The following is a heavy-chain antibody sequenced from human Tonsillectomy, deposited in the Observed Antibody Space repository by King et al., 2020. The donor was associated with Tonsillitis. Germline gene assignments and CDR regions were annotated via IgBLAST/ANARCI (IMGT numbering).Heavy chain of an antibody. Sequence: VQLVESGGGLVQPGGSLRLSCAASGFTFSSYAMSWVRQAPGKGLEWVSAISGSGGSTYYADSVKGRFTISRDNSKNTLYLQMNSLRAEDTALYYCAKDPLRSGYYYVHPFDIWGQGTMVTVSS. CDR2: ISGSGGST. D-gene: IGHD3-22*01. CDR3: AKDPLRSGYYYVHPFDI. CDR1: GFTFSSYA. V-gene: IGHV3-23*04. J-gene: IGHJ3*02.